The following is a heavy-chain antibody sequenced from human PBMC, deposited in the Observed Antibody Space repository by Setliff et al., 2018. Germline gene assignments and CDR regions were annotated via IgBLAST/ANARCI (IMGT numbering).Heavy chain of an antibody. D-gene: IGHD3-3*01. Sequence: ASVKVSCKASGYTFTSYGFSWVRQAPGQGLEWMGWISAYNGNTNYAQKLQGRVTITRDTSASTVFLELSTLRSEDTAVYYCTRDFLGATASFDIWGQGTMVTVSS. J-gene: IGHJ3*02. CDR3: TRDFLGATASFDI. CDR1: GYTFTSYG. CDR2: ISAYNGNT. V-gene: IGHV1-18*01.